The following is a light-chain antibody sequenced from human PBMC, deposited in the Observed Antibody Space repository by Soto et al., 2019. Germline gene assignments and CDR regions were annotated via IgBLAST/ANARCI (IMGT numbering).Light chain of an antibody. CDR1: QTMNNH. CDR3: QQRGT. J-gene: IGKJ3*01. Sequence: EIVLTQSPGTLSLSPGERATLSCRASQTMNNHLAWYQHKPGQVPRLLIYGTSARATDIPARFSGSGSGTDFTLTISSLEPEDLAVYYCQQRGTFGPGTKVDIK. V-gene: IGKV3-11*01. CDR2: GTS.